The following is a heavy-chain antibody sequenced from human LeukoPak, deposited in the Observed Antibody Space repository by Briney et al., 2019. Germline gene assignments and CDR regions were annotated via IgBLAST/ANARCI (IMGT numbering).Heavy chain of an antibody. CDR2: INPNSGGT. CDR3: AIGVCSGGSCYSAYYYYYMDV. CDR1: GYTFTGYY. J-gene: IGHJ6*03. V-gene: IGHV1-2*02. Sequence: ASVKVSCKASGYTFTGYYMHWVRQAPGQGLEWMGWINPNSGGTNYAQKFQGRVTMTRDTSISTAYMELSSLRSEDTAVYYCAIGVCSGGSCYSAYYYYYMDVWGKGTTVTISS. D-gene: IGHD2-15*01.